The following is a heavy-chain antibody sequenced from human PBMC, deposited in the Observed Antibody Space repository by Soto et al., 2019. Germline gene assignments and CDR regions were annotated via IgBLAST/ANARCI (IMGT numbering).Heavy chain of an antibody. J-gene: IGHJ4*02. Sequence: SETLSLTCTVSGGSISSYYWSWIRQPPGKGLEWIGNFYYSGSTNYNPSLKSRVTISVDTSKNQFSLKLSSVTAADTAVYYCARGFDSGKFYAFESWGQGTQVTVSS. CDR3: ARGFDSGKFYAFES. V-gene: IGHV4-59*01. CDR1: GGSISSYY. CDR2: FYYSGST. D-gene: IGHD1-26*01.